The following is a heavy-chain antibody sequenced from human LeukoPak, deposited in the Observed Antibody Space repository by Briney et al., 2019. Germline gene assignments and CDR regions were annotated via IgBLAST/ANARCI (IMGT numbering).Heavy chain of an antibody. CDR1: GFTVSSNY. J-gene: IGHJ4*02. Sequence: GGSLRLSCAASGFTVSSNYMSWVRQAPGKGLEWVSVIYSGGSTYYADSVKGRFTISRDNFKNTLYLQMNSLRAEDTAVYYCARGLDILTNPLDYWGQGTLVTVSS. CDR3: ARGLDILTNPLDY. CDR2: IYSGGST. V-gene: IGHV3-66*01. D-gene: IGHD3-9*01.